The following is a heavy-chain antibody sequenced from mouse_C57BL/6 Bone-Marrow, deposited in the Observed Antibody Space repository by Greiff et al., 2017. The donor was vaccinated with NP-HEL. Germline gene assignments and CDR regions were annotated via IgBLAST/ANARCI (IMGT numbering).Heavy chain of an antibody. J-gene: IGHJ1*03. CDR3: ARITTVVEKVYWYFDV. CDR1: GYTFTSYW. D-gene: IGHD1-1*01. CDR2: IYPGSGST. V-gene: IGHV1-55*01. Sequence: QVQLQQPGAELVKPGASVKMSCKASGYTFTSYWITWVKQRPGQGLEWIGDIYPGSGSTNYNEKFKSKATLTVDTSSSTAYMQLSSLTSEDSAVYYCARITTVVEKVYWYFDVWGTGTTVTVSS.